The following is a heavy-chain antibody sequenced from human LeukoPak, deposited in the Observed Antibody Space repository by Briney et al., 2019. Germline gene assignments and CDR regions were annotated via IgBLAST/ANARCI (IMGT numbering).Heavy chain of an antibody. CDR2: INHSGST. Sequence: SETLSLACAVYGGSFSGYYWSWIRQPPGKGLEWIGEINHSGSTNYNPSLKSRVTISVDTSKNQFSLKLSSVTAADAAVYFCARDSGYWLYWGQGTLVTVSS. D-gene: IGHD3-22*01. CDR1: GGSFSGYY. V-gene: IGHV4-34*01. J-gene: IGHJ4*02. CDR3: ARDSGYWLY.